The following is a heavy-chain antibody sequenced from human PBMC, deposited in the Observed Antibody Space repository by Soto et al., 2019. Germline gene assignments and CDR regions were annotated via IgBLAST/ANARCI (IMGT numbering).Heavy chain of an antibody. Sequence: SETLSLTCTVSGGSISSYYWSWIRQPPGKGLEWIGYIYYSGSTNYNPSLKSRVTISVDTSKNQSSLKLSSVTAADTVVYYCARAKGIPAATIYYYYGMDVWGQGTTVTVSS. CDR1: GGSISSYY. CDR2: IYYSGST. CDR3: ARAKGIPAATIYYYYGMDV. D-gene: IGHD6-25*01. J-gene: IGHJ6*02. V-gene: IGHV4-59*01.